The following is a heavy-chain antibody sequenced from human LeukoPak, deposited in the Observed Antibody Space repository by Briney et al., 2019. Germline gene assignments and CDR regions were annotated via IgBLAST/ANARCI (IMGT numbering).Heavy chain of an antibody. D-gene: IGHD3-22*01. J-gene: IGHJ4*02. Sequence: PGGSLRLSCAASGFTFSSYAMHWVRQAPGKGLEWVSFIRYDGTNKYYADSVKGRFAISRDNSKNTLYLQMNSLRAEDTAVYYCAKGIHYYDSSGYYYWGQGTLVTVSS. CDR3: AKGIHYYDSSGYYY. CDR2: IRYDGTNK. V-gene: IGHV3-30*02. CDR1: GFTFSSYA.